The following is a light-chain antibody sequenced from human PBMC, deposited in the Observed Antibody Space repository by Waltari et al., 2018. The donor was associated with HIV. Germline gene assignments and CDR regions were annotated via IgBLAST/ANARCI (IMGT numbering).Light chain of an antibody. V-gene: IGLV2-14*03. CDR3: SSYITTGTIL. J-gene: IGLJ3*02. CDR2: DVN. Sequence: SALTQPASVSGSLGQSLTISCIGSSSDIGTYNHVSWYQQYPDKAPLLLIRDVNTRHSGIPFRFSASKSGKTATLTISGLQAEDEADYYCSSYITTGTILFGGGTKVTVL. CDR1: SSDIGTYNH.